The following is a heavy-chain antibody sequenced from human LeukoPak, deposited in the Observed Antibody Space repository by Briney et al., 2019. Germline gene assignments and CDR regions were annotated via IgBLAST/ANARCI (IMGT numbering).Heavy chain of an antibody. V-gene: IGHV4-59*08. CDR3: AAAAGSEGYYGLDV. CDR1: GGSISSYY. CDR2: VFYSGTT. Sequence: SETLSLTCTVSGGSISSYYWSWIRQPPGKGLEWIGYVFYSGTTNYSPSLKSRVTISLDTSKNQFSLQLSSVTAADSAVYYCAAAAGSEGYYGLDVWGQGTTVSVSS. J-gene: IGHJ6*02. D-gene: IGHD6-13*01.